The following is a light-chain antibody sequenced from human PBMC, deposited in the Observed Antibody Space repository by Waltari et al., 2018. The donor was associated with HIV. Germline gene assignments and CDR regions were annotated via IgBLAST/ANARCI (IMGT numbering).Light chain of an antibody. CDR2: DVN. CDR3: TSYTSSDTWV. J-gene: IGLJ3*02. V-gene: IGLV2-14*03. CDR1: SSDFGNYNY. Sequence: QSALTQPASVSGSPGQSITISCTGTSSDFGNYNYVSWFQQPPDKAPTLILFDVNKRPSGVSSRFSGSKSAKTASLTISGLQPEDEGDYFCTSYTSSDTWVFGGGTKVTVL.